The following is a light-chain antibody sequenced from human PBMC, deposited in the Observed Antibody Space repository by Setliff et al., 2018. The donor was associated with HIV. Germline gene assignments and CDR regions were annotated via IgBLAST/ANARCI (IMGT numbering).Light chain of an antibody. V-gene: IGLV1-44*01. CDR2: SNN. CDR1: SSNIRSNT. Sequence: QSVLAQPPSASGTPGQRVTISCSGSSSNIRSNTVNWYKQLPGTAPKLLMYSNNQRPSGVPDRFSGSKSGTSASLAISGLQSEDEADYYCAVWDDILNAFFVFGTGTKGTVL. J-gene: IGLJ1*01. CDR3: AVWDDILNAFFV.